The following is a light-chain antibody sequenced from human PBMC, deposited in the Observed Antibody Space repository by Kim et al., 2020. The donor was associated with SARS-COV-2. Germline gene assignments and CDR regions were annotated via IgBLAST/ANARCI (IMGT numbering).Light chain of an antibody. V-gene: IGKV3-11*01. CDR2: DAS. CDR1: HSIGNS. J-gene: IGKJ5*01. CDR3: QQRSSWPPT. Sequence: LSPGERAALSCRASHSIGNSLAWYQQKPGQTPRLLIHDASNGATDIPARFSGSGSGTDFTLTISSLEPEDFAVYFCQQRSSWPPTFGQGTRLEIK.